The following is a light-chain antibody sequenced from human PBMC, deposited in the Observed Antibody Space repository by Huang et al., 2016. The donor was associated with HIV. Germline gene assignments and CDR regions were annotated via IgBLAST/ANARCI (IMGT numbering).Light chain of an antibody. CDR3: QQYSDWPRT. Sequence: EIVMTQSPDTLSESAGERVTLSCRASQSVGVNLAWYQQKPGQAPKVLIYDASTRATGIAARFGGSGSGTEFTLTISSLQSEDFALYYCQQYSDWPRTFGQGTNVEIK. CDR1: QSVGVN. CDR2: DAS. J-gene: IGKJ1*01. V-gene: IGKV3-15*01.